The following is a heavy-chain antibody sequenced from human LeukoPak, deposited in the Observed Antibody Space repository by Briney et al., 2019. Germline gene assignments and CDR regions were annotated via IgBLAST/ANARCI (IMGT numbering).Heavy chain of an antibody. CDR1: GGSISSTTYY. V-gene: IGHV4-39*07. Sequence: TSETLSLTCTVSGGSISSTTYYWGWIRQSPGKGLEWFGSINYSGITYYNPSLKSRVTISVDTSKNQFSLNLSSVTAADTAVYYCARDRGAAAGIFDYWGQGTLVTVSS. CDR3: ARDRGAAAGIFDY. CDR2: INYSGIT. J-gene: IGHJ4*02. D-gene: IGHD6-13*01.